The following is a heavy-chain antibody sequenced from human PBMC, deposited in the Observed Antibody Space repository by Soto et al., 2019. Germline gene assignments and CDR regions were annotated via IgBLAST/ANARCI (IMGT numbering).Heavy chain of an antibody. D-gene: IGHD2-2*01. CDR3: ARDIVVVPAADYYYYYGMDV. CDR1: GFTFSSYW. J-gene: IGHJ6*02. V-gene: IGHV3-74*01. CDR2: INSDGSST. Sequence: QPGGSLRLSCAASGFTFSSYWMHWVRQAPGKGLVWVSRINSDGSSTSYADSVKGRFTISRDNAKNSLYLQMNSLRAEDTAVYYCARDIVVVPAADYYYYYGMDVWGQGTTVTVSS.